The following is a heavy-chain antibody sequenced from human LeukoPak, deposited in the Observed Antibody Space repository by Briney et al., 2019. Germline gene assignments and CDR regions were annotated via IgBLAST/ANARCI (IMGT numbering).Heavy chain of an antibody. V-gene: IGHV5-51*01. Sequence: GESLKISCKGSGNSFTSYWIGWVRQMPGKGLEWMGIIYPGDSDTRYSPSFQGQVTISADKSISTAYLQWSSLKASDTAMYYCARIIGDPDQDYYYYYGMDVWGQGTTVTVSS. CDR2: IYPGDSDT. CDR3: ARIIGDPDQDYYYYYGMDV. CDR1: GNSFTSYW. D-gene: IGHD4-17*01. J-gene: IGHJ6*02.